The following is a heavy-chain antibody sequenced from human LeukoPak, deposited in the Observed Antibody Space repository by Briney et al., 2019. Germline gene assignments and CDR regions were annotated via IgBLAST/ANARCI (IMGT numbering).Heavy chain of an antibody. J-gene: IGHJ4*02. CDR3: ARSTLGIEFDY. CDR1: GYSFTNYG. D-gene: IGHD7-27*01. Sequence: ASVKVSCKASGYSFTNYGISWVREAPGQGLEWMGWISAYNDNAHYAQGLEGRVTMTSETSTRTAYMELRSLRSDDTAVYYCARSTLGIEFDYWGQGSLVTVSS. CDR2: ISAYNDNA. V-gene: IGHV1-18*01.